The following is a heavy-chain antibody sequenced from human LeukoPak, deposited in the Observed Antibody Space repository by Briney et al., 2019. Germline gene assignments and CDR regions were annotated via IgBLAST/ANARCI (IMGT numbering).Heavy chain of an antibody. CDR1: GFTFSSYA. Sequence: GGSLRLSCAASGFTFSSYAMSWVRQAPGKGLEWVSSISSGSGYTAYADSVKGRFTISRDNSKNTLYLQMNSLRAEDTAVYYCANRMPTATYFDYWGQGTLVTVSS. D-gene: IGHD2-2*01. J-gene: IGHJ4*02. V-gene: IGHV3-23*01. CDR2: ISSGSGYT. CDR3: ANRMPTATYFDY.